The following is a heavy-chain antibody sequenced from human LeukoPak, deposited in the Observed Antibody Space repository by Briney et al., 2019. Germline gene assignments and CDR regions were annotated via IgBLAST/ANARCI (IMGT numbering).Heavy chain of an antibody. CDR3: ARHGSGWSFDY. J-gene: IGHJ4*02. Sequence: PSEALSLTCTVSGGSISGYYWSWIRQPPGKGLEWIGYISYSGSTNYNPSLKSRVSISVDTSKNQFSLNLNSVTAADTAVYSCARHGSGWSFDYWGQGTLVTVSS. V-gene: IGHV4-59*08. D-gene: IGHD6-19*01. CDR2: ISYSGST. CDR1: GGSISGYY.